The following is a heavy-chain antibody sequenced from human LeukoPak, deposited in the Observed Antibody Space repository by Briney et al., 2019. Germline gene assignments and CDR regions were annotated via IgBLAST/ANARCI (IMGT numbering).Heavy chain of an antibody. D-gene: IGHD6-13*01. Sequence: GGSLRLSCAASGFTFSSYAMSWVRQAPGKGLEWVSAISGSGGSTYYADSVKGRFTISRDNSKNTLYLQMNSLRAEDTAVYYCAKDFYSSSWYLSLKVLDYWGQGTLVTVSS. CDR2: ISGSGGST. CDR3: AKDFYSSSWYLSLKVLDY. CDR1: GFTFSSYA. J-gene: IGHJ4*02. V-gene: IGHV3-23*01.